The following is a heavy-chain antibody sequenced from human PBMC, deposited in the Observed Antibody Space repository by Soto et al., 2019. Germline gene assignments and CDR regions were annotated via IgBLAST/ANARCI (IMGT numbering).Heavy chain of an antibody. CDR2: ISSSGTTT. CDR3: ARPVSTYYYYYMDV. J-gene: IGHJ6*03. CDR1: GFIFSDYY. D-gene: IGHD4-4*01. Sequence: GGSLRLSCATSGFIFSDYYMTWIRQAPGKGLEWVSFISSSGTTTYYADSVKGRFTISRDNAKKSLYLQMNSLRAEDTAVYFCARPVSTYYYYYMDVWGKGTTVTVSS. V-gene: IGHV3-11*01.